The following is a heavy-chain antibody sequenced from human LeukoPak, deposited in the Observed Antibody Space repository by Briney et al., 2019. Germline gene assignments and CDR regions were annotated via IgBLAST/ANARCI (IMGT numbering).Heavy chain of an antibody. Sequence: SETLSLTCTVSGGSIKRYYWSWIRQPPGKGLEWIGYISYSGSTNYNPSLKSRVIISVDTSKNQFSLKLNSVTAADTAVYYCARDLHYFDSSGYYLYYFDSWGQGTLVTVSS. CDR1: GGSIKRYY. CDR3: ARDLHYFDSSGYYLYYFDS. CDR2: ISYSGST. J-gene: IGHJ4*02. V-gene: IGHV4-59*01. D-gene: IGHD3-22*01.